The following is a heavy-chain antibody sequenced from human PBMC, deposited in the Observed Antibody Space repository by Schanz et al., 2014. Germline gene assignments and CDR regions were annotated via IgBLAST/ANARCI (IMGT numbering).Heavy chain of an antibody. CDR3: ARDTSYGMDV. V-gene: IGHV3-7*04. CDR1: GFTLSNSD. CDR2: IKQHGNEK. Sequence: EVQLVESGGGLVQPGGSLRLSCAASGFTLSNSDMHWVRQAPGKGLEWVANIKQHGNEKYYVDSVKGRFTISRDNAKISLYVQMNSLRVEDTAVYYCARDTSYGMDVWGQGTTVTVSS. J-gene: IGHJ6*02.